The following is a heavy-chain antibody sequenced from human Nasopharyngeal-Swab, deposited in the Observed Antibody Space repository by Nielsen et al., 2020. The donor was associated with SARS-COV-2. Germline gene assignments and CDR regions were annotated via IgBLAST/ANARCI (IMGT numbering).Heavy chain of an antibody. CDR1: GYTFTSYY. D-gene: IGHD3-22*01. CDR3: AREGPYDSSDYAVSFAY. V-gene: IGHV1-46*01. CDR2: INPSDGST. Sequence: ASVKVSCKASGYTFTSYYIHWVRQAPGQGLEWMGIINPSDGSTSYAQKFQGRVTMTRDTSTSTVYMELSSLRSEDTAVYYCAREGPYDSSDYAVSFAYWGQGALVTVSS. J-gene: IGHJ4*02.